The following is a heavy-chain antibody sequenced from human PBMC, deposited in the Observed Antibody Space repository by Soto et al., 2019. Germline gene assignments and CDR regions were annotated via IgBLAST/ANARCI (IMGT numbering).Heavy chain of an antibody. J-gene: IGHJ6*02. CDR2: IWNDGSNK. CDR3: ARALFPDVDIYAMDV. CDR1: GFTFRDHA. V-gene: IGHV3-33*01. Sequence: GSLRLSCAASGFTFRDHAMHWVRQAPGKGREWLAIIWNDGSNKFYAGSVQGRFTISRDNSKNTVYLQMNTLSTEDTAVYYCARALFPDVDIYAMDVWGQGTTVTVSS. D-gene: IGHD5-12*01.